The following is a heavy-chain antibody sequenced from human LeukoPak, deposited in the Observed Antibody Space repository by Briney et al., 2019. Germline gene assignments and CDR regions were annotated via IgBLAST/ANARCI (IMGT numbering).Heavy chain of an antibody. CDR1: GGSISSYY. CDR2: IYYSGST. Sequence: SETLSLTCTVSGGSISSYYWSWIRQPPGKGLEWIGYIYYSGSTNYNPSLKSRVTISVDTSKNQFSLKLSSVTAADTAVYYCARGGRSSGWAFDYWGQGILVTVSS. V-gene: IGHV4-59*01. J-gene: IGHJ4*02. CDR3: ARGGRSSGWAFDY. D-gene: IGHD6-19*01.